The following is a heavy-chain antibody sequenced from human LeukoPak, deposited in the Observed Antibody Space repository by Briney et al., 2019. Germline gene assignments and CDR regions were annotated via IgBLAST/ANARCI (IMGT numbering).Heavy chain of an antibody. D-gene: IGHD3-10*01. CDR2: IYYTGNT. CDR3: TKSDGYGLIRI. J-gene: IGHJ3*02. Sequence: SETLSLTCSVSGDSITGYYWGWLRQPPGKGLEWIGNIYYTGNTYYNSSLKNRVTISLDTSKNQFSLKVISMTAADTAAYYCTKSDGYGLIRICGRGTMVTVSS. CDR1: GDSITGYY. V-gene: IGHV4-39*07.